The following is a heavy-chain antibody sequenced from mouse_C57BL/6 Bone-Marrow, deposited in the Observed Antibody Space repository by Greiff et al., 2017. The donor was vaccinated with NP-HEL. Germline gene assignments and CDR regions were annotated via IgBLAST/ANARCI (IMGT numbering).Heavy chain of an antibody. CDR2: ISDGGSYT. Sequence: VKLMESGGGLVKPGGSLKLSCAASGFTFSSYAMSWVRQTPEKRLEWVATISDGGSYTYYPDNVKGRFTISRDNAKNNLYLQMSHLKSEDTAMYYCARERSLYRYYFDYWGQGTTLTVSS. J-gene: IGHJ2*01. D-gene: IGHD6-2*01. V-gene: IGHV5-4*01. CDR1: GFTFSSYA. CDR3: ARERSLYRYYFDY.